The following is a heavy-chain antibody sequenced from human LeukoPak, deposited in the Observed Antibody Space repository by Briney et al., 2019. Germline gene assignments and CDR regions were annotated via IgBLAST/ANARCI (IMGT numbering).Heavy chain of an antibody. CDR2: INPNSGGT. V-gene: IGHV1-2*02. Sequence: ASVKVSCKASGYTFTGYYMHWVRQAPGQGLEWMGWINPNSGGTNYAQKLQGRVTMTTDTSTSTAYMELRSLRSDDTAVYYCARANAGGYDFWSGYFFWGQGTLVTVSS. D-gene: IGHD3-3*01. CDR3: ARANAGGYDFWSGYFF. J-gene: IGHJ4*02. CDR1: GYTFTGYY.